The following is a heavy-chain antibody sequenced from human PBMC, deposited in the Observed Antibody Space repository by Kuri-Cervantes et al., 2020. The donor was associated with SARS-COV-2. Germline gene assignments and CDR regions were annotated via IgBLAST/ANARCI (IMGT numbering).Heavy chain of an antibody. D-gene: IGHD2-15*01. CDR3: ARDPGGDLLLQYYYGMDV. V-gene: IGHV3-33*01. CDR2: IWYDGSNK. CDR1: GFTFSSYG. Sequence: GGSLRLSCAASGFTFSSYGMHWVRQAPGKGLEWVAVIWYDGSNKYYADSVKGRITISRDNSKNTLYLQMNSLRAEDTAVYYCARDPGGDLLLQYYYGMDVWGQGTTVTVSS. J-gene: IGHJ6*02.